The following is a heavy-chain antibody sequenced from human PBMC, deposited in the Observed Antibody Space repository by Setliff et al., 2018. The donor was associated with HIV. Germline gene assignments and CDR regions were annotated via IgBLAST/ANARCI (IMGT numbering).Heavy chain of an antibody. CDR2: ISSSSYI. J-gene: IGHJ4*02. CDR3: VRAHTSGYLYWDY. V-gene: IGHV3-21*01. Sequence: PGGSLRLSCAASGFTFSSYSMNWVRQAPGKGLEWVSSISSSSYIYYADSVKGRFTISRDNAKNSLYLQMNSLRAEDTAVYYCVRAHTSGYLYWDYWGQGMLVTVSS. D-gene: IGHD3-22*01. CDR1: GFTFSSYS.